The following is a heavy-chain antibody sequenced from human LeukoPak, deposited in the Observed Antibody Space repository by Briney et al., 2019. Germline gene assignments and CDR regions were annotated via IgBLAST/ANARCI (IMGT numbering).Heavy chain of an antibody. D-gene: IGHD1-26*01. Sequence: SETLTLTCTVSGVSISSSSYYWGWIRQPPGKGLEWIGGIYYSGSTYYNPSLKSRVTISVETSKNQFSLKLSSVTAADTAVYYCARLVRGRGSYLAFDIWGQGTMVTVSS. CDR3: ARLVRGRGSYLAFDI. V-gene: IGHV4-39*01. CDR1: GVSISSSSYY. CDR2: IYYSGST. J-gene: IGHJ3*02.